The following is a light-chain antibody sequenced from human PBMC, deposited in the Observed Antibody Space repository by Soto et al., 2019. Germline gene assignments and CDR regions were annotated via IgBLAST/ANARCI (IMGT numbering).Light chain of an antibody. J-gene: IGKJ4*01. CDR3: QQLNSYPS. V-gene: IGKV1-9*01. CDR1: QGISSY. Sequence: DIQMTQSPSTLSASVGDRVTITCRASQGISSYLAWYQQKPGKAPKLLIYAASTLQSGVPSRFSGSGSGTEFTLTIGSLQPEDFATYYCQQLNSYPSFGGGTKVDIK. CDR2: AAS.